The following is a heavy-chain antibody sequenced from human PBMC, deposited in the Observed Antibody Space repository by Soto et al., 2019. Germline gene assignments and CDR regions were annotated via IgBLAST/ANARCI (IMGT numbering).Heavy chain of an antibody. CDR3: ARLYCSAASCYSVGAFDI. D-gene: IGHD2-15*01. J-gene: IGHJ3*02. CDR1: GFTFSTYG. V-gene: IGHV3-33*01. CDR2: IWFDGSDK. Sequence: QVQLVESGGGVVQPGRSLRLSCAASGFTFSTYGMHWVRQAPGKGLEWVALIWFDGSDKYYTESVKGRFTISRDNSRSTVYLQMNRLRAEDTAVYYCARLYCSAASCYSVGAFDIRGQGTMVTVTS.